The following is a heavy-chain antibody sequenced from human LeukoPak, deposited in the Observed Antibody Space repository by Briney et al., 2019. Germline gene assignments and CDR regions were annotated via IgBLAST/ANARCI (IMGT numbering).Heavy chain of an antibody. CDR2: INSDGNT. V-gene: IGHV3-53*01. CDR1: GFTVITND. Sequence: GGSLRLSCAASGFTVITNDMTWVRQAPGKGLEWVSDINSDGNTKYADSVQGRFTISRDNSKNTLYLEMNSLSPDDTAVYYCARGVEPLAANTLAYWGQGTLVTVFS. D-gene: IGHD1-14*01. J-gene: IGHJ4*02. CDR3: ARGVEPLAANTLAY.